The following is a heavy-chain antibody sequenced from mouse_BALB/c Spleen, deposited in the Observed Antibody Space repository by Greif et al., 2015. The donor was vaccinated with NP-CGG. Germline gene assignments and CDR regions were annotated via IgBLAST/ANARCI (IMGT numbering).Heavy chain of an antibody. CDR2: INPSNGGA. CDR3: TRGRRRDFDF. D-gene: IGHD1-2*01. CDR1: GYTFISYY. Sequence: VQLQQSGAELVKPGASVKLSCKASGYTFISYYMYWVKQRPGQGLEWIGEINPSNGGANLSEKFKSKATLTVDKSSSTAYMQLGSLTSEDSAVYFCTRGRRRDFDFWGQGTTLTVSS. J-gene: IGHJ2*01. V-gene: IGHV1S81*02.